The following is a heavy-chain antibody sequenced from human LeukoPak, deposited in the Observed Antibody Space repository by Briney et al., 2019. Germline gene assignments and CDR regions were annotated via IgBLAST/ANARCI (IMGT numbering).Heavy chain of an antibody. D-gene: IGHD4-17*01. CDR2: IIPILGIA. CDR3: ARARTVTDAFDI. V-gene: IGHV1-69*02. CDR1: GGTFSSYT. Sequence: GASVKVSCKASGGTFSSYTISWVRQAPGQGLEWMGRIIPILGIANYAQKFQGRVTITADKSTSTAHMELSSLRSEDTAVYYCARARTVTDAFDIWGQGTMVTVSS. J-gene: IGHJ3*02.